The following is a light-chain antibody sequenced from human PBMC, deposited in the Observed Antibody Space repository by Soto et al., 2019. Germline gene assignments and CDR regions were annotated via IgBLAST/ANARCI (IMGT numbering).Light chain of an antibody. CDR3: AAWDDSLKGRV. J-gene: IGLJ3*02. Sequence: QSVLTQPPSASGTPGQRVTISCSGSSSNVGRNTVNWYQQVPGTAPKLLIYTNNQRPSGVPDRFSGSKSGTSASLAISGLQSEDEAHYYCAAWDDSLKGRVFGGGTKLTVL. CDR2: TNN. V-gene: IGLV1-44*01. CDR1: SSNVGRNT.